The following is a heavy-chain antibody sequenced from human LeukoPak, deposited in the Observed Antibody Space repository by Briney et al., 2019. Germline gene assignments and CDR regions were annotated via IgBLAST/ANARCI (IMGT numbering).Heavy chain of an antibody. CDR3: AKDSRPYSSTFGAFDI. CDR2: IKQDGSEK. V-gene: IGHV3-7*03. CDR1: GLTFSSYW. D-gene: IGHD6-13*01. J-gene: IGHJ3*02. Sequence: GGSLKLSCAASGLTFSSYWMSWVRKAPGKGLEGVANIKQDGSEKYYVDSVKGRFTISRDNAKNSLYLQMNSLRAEDMALYYCAKDSRPYSSTFGAFDIWGQGTMVTVSS.